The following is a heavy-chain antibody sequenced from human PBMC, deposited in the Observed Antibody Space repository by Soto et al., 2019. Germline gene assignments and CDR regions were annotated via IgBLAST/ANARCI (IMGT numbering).Heavy chain of an antibody. CDR3: AAVSAYYGFPQDP. V-gene: IGHV1-58*01. J-gene: IGHJ5*02. CDR1: GFTFTSSA. CDR2: IVVGSGNT. D-gene: IGHD3-10*01. Sequence: ASVKVSCKASGFTFTSSAVQWVRQARGQRLEWIGWIVVGSGNTNYAQKFQERVTITRDMSTSTAYMELSSLRSEDTAVYYCAAVSAYYGFPQDPWGQGTLVTVSS.